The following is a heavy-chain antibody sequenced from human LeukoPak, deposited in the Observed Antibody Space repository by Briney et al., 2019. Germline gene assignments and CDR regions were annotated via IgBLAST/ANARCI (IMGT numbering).Heavy chain of an antibody. CDR2: IYYSGST. CDR3: ARTIVGAARCYYYYYYMDV. Sequence: SETLSLTCTVSGGSISSYYWSWIRQPPGKGLEWIGYIYYSGSTNYNPSLKSRVTISVDTSKNQFSLKLSSVTAADTAVYYCARTIVGAARCYYYYYYMDVWGKGTTVTVSS. D-gene: IGHD1-26*01. CDR1: GGSISSYY. V-gene: IGHV4-59*01. J-gene: IGHJ6*03.